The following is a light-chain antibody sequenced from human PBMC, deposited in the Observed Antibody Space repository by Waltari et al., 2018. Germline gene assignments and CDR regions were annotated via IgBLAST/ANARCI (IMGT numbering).Light chain of an antibody. CDR2: AAS. J-gene: IGKJ4*01. V-gene: IGKV1-9*01. CDR3: QHLHGYPIT. Sequence: IQLTQSPSSLSASVGDRVTITCRASQGFTTYLAWYQQKPGKAPNLLISAASTLQSGVPSRFSGSGSGTDFTLTISSLQPEDFATYYCQHLHGYPITFGGGTKVEIK. CDR1: QGFTTY.